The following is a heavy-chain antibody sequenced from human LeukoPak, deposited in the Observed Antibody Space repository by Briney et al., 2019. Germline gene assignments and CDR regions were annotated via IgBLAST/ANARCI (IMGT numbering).Heavy chain of an antibody. D-gene: IGHD5-18*01. Sequence: GGSLRLSCAASGFTFSSYSMNWVRQAPGKGLEWVSYISSSSSYIYYADSVKGRFTISRDNAKNSLYLQMNSLRAEDTAVYYCARADWDTAMIDYWGQGTLVTVSS. CDR1: GFTFSSYS. J-gene: IGHJ4*02. CDR2: ISSSSSYI. CDR3: ARADWDTAMIDY. V-gene: IGHV3-21*05.